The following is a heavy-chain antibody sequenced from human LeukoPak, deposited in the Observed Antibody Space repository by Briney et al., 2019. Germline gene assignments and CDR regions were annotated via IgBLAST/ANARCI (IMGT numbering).Heavy chain of an antibody. CDR3: ARDWEMATIEWFDP. D-gene: IGHD5-24*01. Sequence: ASVKVSCKASGYTFTGYYMHWVRQAPGQGLEWMGWINPNSGGTNYAQKLQGRVTMTRDTSISTAYMELSRLRSDDTAVYYCARDWEMATIEWFDPWGQGTLVTVSS. J-gene: IGHJ5*02. CDR2: INPNSGGT. CDR1: GYTFTGYY. V-gene: IGHV1-2*02.